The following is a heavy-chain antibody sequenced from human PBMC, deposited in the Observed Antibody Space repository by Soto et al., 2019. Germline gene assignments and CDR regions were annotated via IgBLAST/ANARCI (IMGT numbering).Heavy chain of an antibody. D-gene: IGHD3-10*01. CDR2: IYYSGST. Sequence: QLQLQESGPGLVKPSETLSLTCTVSGGSISSSSYYWGWIRQPPGKGLEWIGSIYYSGSTYYNRSLKSRVTISVDTSKNQFSLKLSSVTAADTAVYYCARHVPLMTPGFRAGASIYYYYYMDVWGKGTTVTVSS. CDR3: ARHVPLMTPGFRAGASIYYYYYMDV. V-gene: IGHV4-39*01. J-gene: IGHJ6*03. CDR1: GGSISSSSYY.